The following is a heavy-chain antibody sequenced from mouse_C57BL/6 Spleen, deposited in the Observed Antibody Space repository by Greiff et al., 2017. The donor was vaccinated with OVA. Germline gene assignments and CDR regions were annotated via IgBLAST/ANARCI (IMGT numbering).Heavy chain of an antibody. Sequence: QVQLQQPGAELVKPGASVKLSCKASGYTFTSYWMQWVKPRPGQGLEWIGEIDPSDSYTNYTQKFKGKATLTVYTSSSTAYMQLSSLPSEDSAVYYCARGVYYSPAWFAYWGQGTLGTVSA. D-gene: IGHD1-1*01. CDR3: ARGVYYSPAWFAY. V-gene: IGHV1-50*01. CDR1: GYTFTSYW. CDR2: IDPSDSYT. J-gene: IGHJ3*01.